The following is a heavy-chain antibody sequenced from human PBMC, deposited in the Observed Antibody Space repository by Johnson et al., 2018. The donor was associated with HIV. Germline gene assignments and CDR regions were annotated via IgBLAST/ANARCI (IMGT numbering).Heavy chain of an antibody. D-gene: IGHD2-15*01. CDR3: ARGPPLKWWLLGNAFDI. Sequence: VQLVESGGGLVKPGGSLRLSCAASGITFNNAWMSWVRQATGKGLEWVSAIGTAGDTYYPGSVKGRFTISRENAKNSLYLQMNSLRAGDTAVYYCARGPPLKWWLLGNAFDIWGQETMVTVSS. CDR2: IGTAGDT. CDR1: GITFNNAW. V-gene: IGHV3-13*01. J-gene: IGHJ3*02.